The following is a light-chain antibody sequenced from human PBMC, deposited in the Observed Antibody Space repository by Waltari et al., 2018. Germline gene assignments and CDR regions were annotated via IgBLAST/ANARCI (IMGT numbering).Light chain of an antibody. CDR3: QQSYTTPWT. J-gene: IGKJ1*01. V-gene: IGKV1-39*01. Sequence: IQMTQSPSSLSASVGDRVTLTCRASQSITSLLTWYSHKPGKAPTLLIYAASSLPSGVPSRFSGSGSGTDFTLTISSLQPEDFATYYCQQSYTTPWTFGQGTKVEIK. CDR2: AAS. CDR1: QSITSL.